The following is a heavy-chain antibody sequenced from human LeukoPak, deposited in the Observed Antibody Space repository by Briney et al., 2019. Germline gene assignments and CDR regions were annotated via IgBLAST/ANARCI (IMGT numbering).Heavy chain of an antibody. Sequence: PSESLSLTCSVSGDSISSYYWSWIRQPPGKGLECNGYIYYSGSTYYNPSLKSRVTISVDTSKNQFSLKLSSVTAADTAVYYCARVGFWFGTLYYFDYWGQGTLVTVSS. CDR3: ARVGFWFGTLYYFDY. V-gene: IGHV4-59*06. CDR2: IYYSGST. D-gene: IGHD3-10*01. CDR1: GDSISSYY. J-gene: IGHJ4*02.